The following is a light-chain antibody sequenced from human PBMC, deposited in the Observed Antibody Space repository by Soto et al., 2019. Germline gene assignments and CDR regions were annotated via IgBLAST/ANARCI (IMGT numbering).Light chain of an antibody. Sequence: DIQMTQSPSFVSASIGDRVTITCRASHGISSWLAWYQQKPGQAPKLLIYSASSLKSGVPARFSGSGSGTDFTLTISSLQPEDFATYYCQQSNSFSYTFGQGTKLEIK. V-gene: IGKV1D-12*01. CDR3: QQSNSFSYT. CDR2: SAS. CDR1: HGISSW. J-gene: IGKJ2*01.